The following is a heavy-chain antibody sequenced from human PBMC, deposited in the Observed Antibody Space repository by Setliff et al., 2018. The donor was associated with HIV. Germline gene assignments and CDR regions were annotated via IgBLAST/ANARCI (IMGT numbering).Heavy chain of an antibody. J-gene: IGHJ6*02. Sequence: LSLTCTGSGDSISSGIYYWSWIRQPPGKGLEWIGSIYYSGSIKYNPSLESRVTISVDTSKNKFSLKLRSATTSDTAVYYCARDRGRGSGSPTRKYYYYGMDVWGQGTTVTVSS. CDR3: ARDRGRGSGSPTRKYYYYGMDV. D-gene: IGHD3-10*01. CDR1: GDSISSGIYY. V-gene: IGHV4-61*01. CDR2: IYYSGSI.